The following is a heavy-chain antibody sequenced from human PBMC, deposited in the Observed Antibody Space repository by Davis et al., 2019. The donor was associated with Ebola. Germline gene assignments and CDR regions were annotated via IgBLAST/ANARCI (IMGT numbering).Heavy chain of an antibody. CDR1: GGYISGYY. Sequence: SETLSLTCTVSGGYISGYYWSWIRQPPGKGLEWMGYIYYTGTTNFNPFLKSRVTISVDTSKNHFSLKLSSVTAADTAVYYCASLLEYYYDSSGYYRGHYFDYWGQGTLVTVSS. D-gene: IGHD3-22*01. CDR2: IYYTGTT. CDR3: ASLLEYYYDSSGYYRGHYFDY. J-gene: IGHJ4*02. V-gene: IGHV4-59*12.